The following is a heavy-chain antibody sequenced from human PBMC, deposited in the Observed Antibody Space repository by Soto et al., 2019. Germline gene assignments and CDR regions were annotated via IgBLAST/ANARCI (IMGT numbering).Heavy chain of an antibody. D-gene: IGHD3-3*01. J-gene: IGHJ5*02. CDR1: GYTFTSYD. CDR2: MNPVSGNT. V-gene: IGHV1-8*01. CDR3: VFNTIRTLMPIS. Sequence: GASVKVSCKASGYTFTSYDINWVRQATGQGLEWMGWMNPVSGNTGYAQKFQGRVTLTRDTSISTAYMELSSLRSEDTAMYYCVFNTIRTLMPISWGQGTLVTVSS.